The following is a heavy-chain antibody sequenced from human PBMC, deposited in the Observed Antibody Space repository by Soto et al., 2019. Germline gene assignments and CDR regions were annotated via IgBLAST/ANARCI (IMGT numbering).Heavy chain of an antibody. Sequence: GSLRLSCAASGFTFSSYSMNWVRQAPGKGLEWVSSISSSSSYIYYADSVKGRFTISRDNSKNSLYLQMNSLRAEDTAVYYCSNAGQHYDFWSGYYFLYFDYWGQGTLVTVSS. D-gene: IGHD3-3*01. V-gene: IGHV3-21*04. CDR1: GFTFSSYS. J-gene: IGHJ4*02. CDR2: ISSSSSYI. CDR3: SNAGQHYDFWSGYYFLYFDY.